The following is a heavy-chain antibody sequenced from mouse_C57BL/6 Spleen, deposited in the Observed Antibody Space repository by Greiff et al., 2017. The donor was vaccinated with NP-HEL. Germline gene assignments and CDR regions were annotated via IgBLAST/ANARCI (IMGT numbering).Heavy chain of an antibody. J-gene: IGHJ4*01. V-gene: IGHV1-26*01. CDR3: ARLGWLLRDYAMDY. CDR1: GYTFTDYY. Sequence: EVQLQQSGPELVKPGASVKISCKASGYTFTDYYMNWVKQSHGKSLEWIGDINPNNGGTSYNQKFKGKATLTVDKSSSTAYMELRSLTSEDSAVYYCARLGWLLRDYAMDYWGQGTSVTVSS. D-gene: IGHD2-3*01. CDR2: INPNNGGT.